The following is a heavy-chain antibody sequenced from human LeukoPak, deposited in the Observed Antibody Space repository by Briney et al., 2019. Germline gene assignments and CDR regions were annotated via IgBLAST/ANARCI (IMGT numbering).Heavy chain of an antibody. CDR2: ISYSGVST. CDR3: AKDIRGSRSYCWFDR. V-gene: IGHV3-23*01. Sequence: GGSLRLSCAACGFTFSSYAMGWVRQAPGKGLEWVSSISYSGVSTYYADSVKGRFTISRDNSKNTLYLQMNSLRVEDTAVYNCAKDIRGSRSYCWFDRWGQGTLVTVSS. CDR1: GFTFSSYA. J-gene: IGHJ5*02. D-gene: IGHD3-10*01.